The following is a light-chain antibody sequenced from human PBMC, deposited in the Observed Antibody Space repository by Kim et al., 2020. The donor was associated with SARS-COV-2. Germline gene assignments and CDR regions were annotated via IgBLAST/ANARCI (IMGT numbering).Light chain of an antibody. CDR3: QQYNSAPWT. J-gene: IGKJ1*01. CDR2: KAS. V-gene: IGKV1-5*03. Sequence: ASVGDRVTITCRASQSISSWLAWYQQKPGKAPKLLIYKASSLESGVPSRFSGSGSGTEFTLTISSLQPDDFATYHCQQYNSAPWTFGQGTKVDIK. CDR1: QSISSW.